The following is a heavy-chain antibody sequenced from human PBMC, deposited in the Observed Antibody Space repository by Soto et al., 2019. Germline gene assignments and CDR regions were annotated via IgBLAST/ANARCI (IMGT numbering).Heavy chain of an antibody. CDR2: ISTYSGDT. J-gene: IGHJ5*02. D-gene: IGHD5-12*01. V-gene: IGHV1-18*01. CDR3: ARHHGPTTSETWFDP. CDR1: GYTFFTYD. Sequence: QVHLVQSGVEVKTPGASVKVSCQASGYTFFTYDISWVRQAPGQGLEWMGWISTYSGDTKYAQKFQGRVTMTTDTSTTTAYLALRSLRSDDTAVSYCARHHGPTTSETWFDPWGKGTQVTVSS.